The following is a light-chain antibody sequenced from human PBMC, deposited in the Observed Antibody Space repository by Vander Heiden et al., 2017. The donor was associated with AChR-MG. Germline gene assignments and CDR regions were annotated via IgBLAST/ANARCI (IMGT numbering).Light chain of an antibody. V-gene: IGLV2-14*03. CDR2: DVS. CDR1: RSDVGGYIH. CDR3: SSYARSSTQV. J-gene: IGLJ1*01. Sequence: QSALTQPASVSGSPGQSIPISCTGARSDVGGYIHVSWYQHHPGKPPKLMIYDVSSRPAVVSSLFSGSKSGNTASLTISVLQAEDDADYYCSSYARSSTQVFGTGTKVTVL.